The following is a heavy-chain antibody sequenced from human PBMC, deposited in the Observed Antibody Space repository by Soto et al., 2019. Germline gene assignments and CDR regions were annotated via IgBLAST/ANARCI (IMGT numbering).Heavy chain of an antibody. V-gene: IGHV1-69*01. J-gene: IGHJ6*02. D-gene: IGHD2-2*01. CDR2: IIPVSGTA. Sequence: QVQLVQSGAEVKKPGSSVKVSCKASGGTFSSYAISWVRQAPGPGLEWRGGIIPVSGTANYAQKIQGRVTITADEATSTAYMELSSLRSEDTAVYYCARSQGSSTSLEIYYYYYSGMDVWGQGTTVTVSS. CDR1: GGTFSSYA. CDR3: ARSQGSSTSLEIYYYYYSGMDV.